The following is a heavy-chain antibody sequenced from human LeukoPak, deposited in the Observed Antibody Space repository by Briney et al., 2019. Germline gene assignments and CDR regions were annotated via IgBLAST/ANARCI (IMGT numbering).Heavy chain of an antibody. V-gene: IGHV3-23*01. D-gene: IGHD5-18*01. Sequence: GGSLRLSCAASGFTFSTYAMSWVRQAPGKGLEWVSGVSGSGGGTYYADSVKGRFTISRDNSKNTLYLQMNSLRAEDTAVYYCAKDGHSYGYSPPYYFDYWGQGTLVTVSS. CDR2: VSGSGGGT. CDR1: GFTFSTYA. J-gene: IGHJ4*02. CDR3: AKDGHSYGYSPPYYFDY.